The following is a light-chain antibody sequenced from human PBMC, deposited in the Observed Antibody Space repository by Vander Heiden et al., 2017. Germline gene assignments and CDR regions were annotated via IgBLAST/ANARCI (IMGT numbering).Light chain of an antibody. V-gene: IGKV3-20*01. Sequence: EIVLTQSPGTLSLSPGARATLSCRARQSVSSSYLAWYQQKPGQAPRLLIYGASSRATGIPDRFSGSGSGTDFTLTISRLEPEDFAVYYCQQYGSSPPYTFGQGTKLEIK. CDR3: QQYGSSPPYT. J-gene: IGKJ2*01. CDR2: GAS. CDR1: QSVSSSY.